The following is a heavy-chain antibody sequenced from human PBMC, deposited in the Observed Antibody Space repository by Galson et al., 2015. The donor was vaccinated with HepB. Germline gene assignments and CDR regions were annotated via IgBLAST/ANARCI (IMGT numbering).Heavy chain of an antibody. CDR2: VSNDRSKK. Sequence: SLRLSCAASGFNFAHYGMHWVRQAPGKGLEWVSFVSNDRSKKYYADSVKGRFTISRDNSQNTVSLQLNSLRLEDSGFYYCAKDGRWRSAAGDHFHHWGQGALVAVSS. V-gene: IGHV3-30*18. CDR3: AKDGRWRSAAGDHFHH. CDR1: GFNFAHYG. D-gene: IGHD6-13*01. J-gene: IGHJ4*02.